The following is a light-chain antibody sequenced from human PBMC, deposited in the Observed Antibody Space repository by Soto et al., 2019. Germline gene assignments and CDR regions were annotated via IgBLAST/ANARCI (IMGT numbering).Light chain of an antibody. CDR3: QKYSSAPWT. CDR2: AAS. CDR1: QGIANY. J-gene: IGKJ1*01. V-gene: IGKV1-27*01. Sequence: EIQMTPSPSPPSASVRDRDTLSFRASQGIANYLAWYQQKPGKVPELLIYAASTLHSGVPSRFSGSGSGTDFTLTISSLQPEDVASYYCQKYSSAPWTFGQGTKVDIK.